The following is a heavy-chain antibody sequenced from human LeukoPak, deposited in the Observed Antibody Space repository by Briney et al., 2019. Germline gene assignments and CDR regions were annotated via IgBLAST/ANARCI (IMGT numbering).Heavy chain of an antibody. Sequence: GGSLRLSCAASGFTFSSYAMSWVRQAPGKGLEWVSAISGSGGSTYYADSVKGRFTISRDNSKNTLYLQMNSLRAEDTAVYYCAKDLLGYYDSSGYSPFGYWGQGTLVIVSS. CDR3: AKDLLGYYDSSGYSPFGY. D-gene: IGHD3-22*01. CDR1: GFTFSSYA. CDR2: ISGSGGST. J-gene: IGHJ4*02. V-gene: IGHV3-23*01.